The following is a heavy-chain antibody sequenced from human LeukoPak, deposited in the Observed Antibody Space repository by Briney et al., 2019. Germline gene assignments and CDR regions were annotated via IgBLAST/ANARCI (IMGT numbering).Heavy chain of an antibody. CDR3: ARGTLVEATPNDY. CDR1: GFTFSRCW. V-gene: IGHV3-21*06. D-gene: IGHD5-12*01. CDR2: ISSTNSYI. J-gene: IGHJ4*02. Sequence: GGSLRLSCVVSGFTFSRCWMNWVRQAPGKGLEWVSSISSTNSYIYYADSVKGRFTISRDNAKNSLYLQMNSLRVEDTAVYYCARGTLVEATPNDYWGQGTLVTVSS.